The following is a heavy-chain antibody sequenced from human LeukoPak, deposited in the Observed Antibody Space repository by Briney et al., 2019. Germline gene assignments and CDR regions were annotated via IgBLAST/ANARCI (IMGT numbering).Heavy chain of an antibody. CDR2: IYYSGST. CDR3: ASDSRVGVYSSSRYGWNDVLDRYGMDV. D-gene: IGHD6-13*01. V-gene: IGHV4-59*01. CDR1: GGSISSYY. J-gene: IGHJ6*02. Sequence: SETLSLTCTVSGGSISSYYWSWIRQPPGKGLEWIGYIYYSGSTNYNPSLKSRVTISVDTSKNQFSLKLSSVTAADTAVYYCASDSRVGVYSSSRYGWNDVLDRYGMDVWGQGTTVTVSS.